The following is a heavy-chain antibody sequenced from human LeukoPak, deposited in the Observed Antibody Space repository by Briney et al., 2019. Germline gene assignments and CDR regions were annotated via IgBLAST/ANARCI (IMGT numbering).Heavy chain of an antibody. D-gene: IGHD5-12*01. CDR1: GFTFSSYA. CDR3: AGGSGWLIDY. Sequence: GGSLRLSCAASGFTFSSYAMHWVRQAPGKGLEWVAVISYDGSNKYYADSVKGRFTISRDNSKNTLYLQMNSLRAEDTAVYYCAGGSGWLIDYWGQGTLVTVSS. CDR2: ISYDGSNK. J-gene: IGHJ4*02. V-gene: IGHV3-30*04.